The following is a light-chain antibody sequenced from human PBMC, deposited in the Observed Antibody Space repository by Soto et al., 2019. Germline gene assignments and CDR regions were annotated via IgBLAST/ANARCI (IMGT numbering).Light chain of an antibody. CDR2: SSS. CDR1: LRIGTY. J-gene: IGKJ2*01. V-gene: IGKV1-39*01. CDR3: QQSFTTLMYT. Sequence: DIQMTQSPSSLSASVGDRVTITCRASLRIGTYLNWYQHRPGEAPKLLIYSSSTLQKGVPPRFSGSGSGTDFTLVISSLQPEDIGTYYCQQSFTTLMYTFGQGTK.